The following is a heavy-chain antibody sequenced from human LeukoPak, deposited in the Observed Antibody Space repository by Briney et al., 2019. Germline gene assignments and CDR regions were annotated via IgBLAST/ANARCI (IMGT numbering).Heavy chain of an antibody. CDR3: ARGGNRAFDTPDYHTYNRFDP. Sequence: PGGSLRLSCAASGFTFSSYWMHWVRQAPGKGLLWVSRINSDGSMTRSADSVKGRFTISRDNAKNTLYLQMNSLRAEDTAVYYCARGGNRAFDTPDYHTYNRFDPWGQGTLVTVSS. CDR1: GFTFSSYW. CDR2: INSDGSMT. V-gene: IGHV3-74*01. J-gene: IGHJ5*02. D-gene: IGHD3-16*01.